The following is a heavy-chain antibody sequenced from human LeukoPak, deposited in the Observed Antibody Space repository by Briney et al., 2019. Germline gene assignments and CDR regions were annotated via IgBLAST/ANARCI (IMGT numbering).Heavy chain of an antibody. CDR1: GYTFTSYD. CDR2: MNPNSGNT. Sequence: ASVKVSCKASGYTFTSYDINWVRQATGQGLEWMGWMNPNSGNTGYAQKFQGRVTMTRNTSISTAYMELSSLRSEDTAVYYCAKDRSCINDVCHGDFDYWGQGTLVTVSS. D-gene: IGHD2-8*01. CDR3: AKDRSCINDVCHGDFDY. V-gene: IGHV1-8*01. J-gene: IGHJ4*02.